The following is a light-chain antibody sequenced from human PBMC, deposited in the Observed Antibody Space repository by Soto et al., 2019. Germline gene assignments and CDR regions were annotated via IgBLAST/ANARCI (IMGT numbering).Light chain of an antibody. Sequence: EILMTQSPATLSVSPGERATLSCRANETISTYLAWYQRRPGQAPRLLISGASTRATSFPARFSGSGSGTEFTLTISGLQSEDFAVYYCQQYNSWPPTFGQGTRLETK. V-gene: IGKV3-15*01. CDR3: QQYNSWPPT. CDR2: GAS. J-gene: IGKJ5*01. CDR1: ETISTY.